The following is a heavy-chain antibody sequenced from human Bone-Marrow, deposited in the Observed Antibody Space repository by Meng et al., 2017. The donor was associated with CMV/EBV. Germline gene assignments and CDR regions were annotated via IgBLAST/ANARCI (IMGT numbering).Heavy chain of an antibody. V-gene: IGHV1-2*02. J-gene: IGHJ6*02. CDR1: GYTFNIYG. Sequence: ASVKVSCKASGYTFNIYGITWVRQAPGQGLEWMGWINPNSGGTNYAQKFQGRVTMTRDTSISTAYMELSRLRSDDTAVYYCARATYGGYYYYGMDVWGQGTTVTVSS. CDR2: INPNSGGT. CDR3: ARATYGGYYYYGMDV. D-gene: IGHD4/OR15-4a*01.